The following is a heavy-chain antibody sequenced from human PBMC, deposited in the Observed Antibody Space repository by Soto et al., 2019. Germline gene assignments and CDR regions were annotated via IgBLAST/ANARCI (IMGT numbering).Heavy chain of an antibody. CDR3: AKEIPPQAYSSGWRYYYYYGMDV. Sequence: QVQLVESGGGVVQPGRSLRLSCAASGFTFSSYGMHWVRQAPGKGLEWVAVISYDGSNKYYADSVKGRFTISRDNSKNTLYLQMNSLRAEDTAVYYCAKEIPPQAYSSGWRYYYYYGMDVWGQGTTVTVSS. D-gene: IGHD6-19*01. CDR2: ISYDGSNK. J-gene: IGHJ6*02. CDR1: GFTFSSYG. V-gene: IGHV3-30*18.